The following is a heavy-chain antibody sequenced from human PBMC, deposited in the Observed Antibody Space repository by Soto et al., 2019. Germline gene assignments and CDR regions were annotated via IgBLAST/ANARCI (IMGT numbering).Heavy chain of an antibody. J-gene: IGHJ6*02. CDR3: ARDLYDSSGSHSCGMDV. Sequence: QVQLQESGPGLVKPSETLSLTCTVSGGSISSYYWSWIRQPPGKGLEWIGYIYYSGSTNYNPSLKSRVTISVDTSKNQFSLKLSSVTAADTAVYYCARDLYDSSGSHSCGMDVWGQGTTVTVSS. CDR2: IYYSGST. D-gene: IGHD3-22*01. CDR1: GGSISSYY. V-gene: IGHV4-59*01.